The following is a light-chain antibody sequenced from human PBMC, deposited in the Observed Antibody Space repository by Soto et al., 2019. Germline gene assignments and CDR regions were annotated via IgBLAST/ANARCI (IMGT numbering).Light chain of an antibody. CDR2: AAS. V-gene: IGKV1-9*01. CDR1: QGIRSY. Sequence: LSSQTQSSLSASVGDRVTIACRASQGIRSYFAWYQQQPGKAPKLLIYAASTLQTGVPSRFSGSGSGTDFTLTISSLQPEDFATYYCQQLGSYPITVGQGTRLEIK. CDR3: QQLGSYPIT. J-gene: IGKJ5*01.